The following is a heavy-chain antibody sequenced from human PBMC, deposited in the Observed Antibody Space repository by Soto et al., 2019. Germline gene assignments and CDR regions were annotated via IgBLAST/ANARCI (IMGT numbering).Heavy chain of an antibody. V-gene: IGHV1-18*01. Sequence: QVQLLQSGAEVKKPGASVRVSCKTSGYTFIRYGISWVRQAPGQGLEWMGWISGYNGNTKEAQKFQGRVILTTDTAANTAHMELRSLTSDDTAVYYCARGSAYSTPWSFDSWGQGTLVTVSS. CDR3: ARGSAYSTPWSFDS. CDR1: GYTFIRYG. J-gene: IGHJ4*02. CDR2: ISGYNGNT. D-gene: IGHD5-12*01.